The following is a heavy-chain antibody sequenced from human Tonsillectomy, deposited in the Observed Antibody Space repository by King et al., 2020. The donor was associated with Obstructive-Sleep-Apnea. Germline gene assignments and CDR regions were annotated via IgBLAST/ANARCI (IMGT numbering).Heavy chain of an antibody. Sequence: VQLVESGGGLVKPGGSLRLSCAASGFTFSSYSMNWVRQAPGKGLEGVSSISSSSSYICYAEPVKGRFTISRDNAKNSLYLQMNSLRAEDTAVYYCARDGDYWYFDLWGRGTLATVSS. V-gene: IGHV3-21*01. CDR1: GFTFSSYS. D-gene: IGHD4-17*01. J-gene: IGHJ2*01. CDR3: ARDGDYWYFDL. CDR2: ISSSSSYI.